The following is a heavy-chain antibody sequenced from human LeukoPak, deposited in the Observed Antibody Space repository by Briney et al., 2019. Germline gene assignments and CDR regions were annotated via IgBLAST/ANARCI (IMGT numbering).Heavy chain of an antibody. D-gene: IGHD3-22*01. J-gene: IGHJ3*02. CDR3: ARQGQYDSSGYYYDPRGAFDI. Sequence: SETLSLTCTVSGGSISSGGYYWSWLRQPPGKGLEWIGYIYYSGSTNYNPSLKSRVTISVDTSKNQFSLKLSSVTAADTAVYYCARQGQYDSSGYYYDPRGAFDIWGQGTMVTVSS. V-gene: IGHV4-61*08. CDR2: IYYSGST. CDR1: GGSISSGGYY.